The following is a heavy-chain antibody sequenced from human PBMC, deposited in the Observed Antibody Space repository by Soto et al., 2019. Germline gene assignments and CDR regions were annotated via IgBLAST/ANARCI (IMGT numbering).Heavy chain of an antibody. D-gene: IGHD3-10*01. V-gene: IGHV4-30-4*01. J-gene: IGHJ5*02. CDR2: ISYSGST. Sequence: SETLSLTCTVSGGSISSGDYYWSWIRQPPGKGLEWIGYISYSGSTYYNPSLKSRVTISVDTSKNQFSLKLSSVTAADTAVYYCARGVTMVRGVIIPWFDPWGQGTLVTVSS. CDR3: ARGVTMVRGVIIPWFDP. CDR1: GGSISSGDYY.